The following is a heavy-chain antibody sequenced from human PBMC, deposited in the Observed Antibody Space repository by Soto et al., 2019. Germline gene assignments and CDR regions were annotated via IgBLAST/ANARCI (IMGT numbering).Heavy chain of an antibody. D-gene: IGHD4-17*01. V-gene: IGHV4-4*02. J-gene: IGHJ6*02. CDR1: GVSIGSNKW. CDR2: ICHTGST. CDR3: ARGGSYGDYGMDV. Sequence: QVRLQESGPGLVKPSGTLSLTCAVSGVSIGSNKWWTWVRQPPGKGLEWIGEICHTGSTNYDPSLKSRVTISLDKYQNQFSLRLSYVTAADTALYFCARGGSYGDYGMDVWGQGTTVTVSS.